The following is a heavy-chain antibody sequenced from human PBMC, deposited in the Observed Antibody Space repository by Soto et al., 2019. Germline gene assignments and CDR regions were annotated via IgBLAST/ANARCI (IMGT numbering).Heavy chain of an antibody. CDR3: ARGERFLEWLSSYDP. CDR1: GGSISSYY. D-gene: IGHD3-3*01. CDR2: IYYSGST. Sequence: SETLSLTCTVSGGSISSYYWSWIRQPPGKGLEWIGYIYYSGSTNYNPSLKSRVTISVDTSKNQFSLKLSSVTAADTAVYYCARGERFLEWLSSYDPWGQGTLVTVSS. V-gene: IGHV4-59*12. J-gene: IGHJ5*02.